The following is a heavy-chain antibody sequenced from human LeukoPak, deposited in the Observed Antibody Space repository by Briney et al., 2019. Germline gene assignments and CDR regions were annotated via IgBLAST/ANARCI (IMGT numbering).Heavy chain of an antibody. CDR3: ARARGAAGTGTIDY. D-gene: IGHD6-13*01. CDR2: ISYDGGNK. V-gene: IGHV3-30*03. Sequence: GGSLRLSCAASGFTFSTYGMHWVRQAPGKGLEWVAVISYDGGNKYYADSVKGRFTISRDNSKNTLYLQMNSLRAEDTAVYYCARARGAAGTGTIDYWGRGTLVTVFS. CDR1: GFTFSTYG. J-gene: IGHJ4*02.